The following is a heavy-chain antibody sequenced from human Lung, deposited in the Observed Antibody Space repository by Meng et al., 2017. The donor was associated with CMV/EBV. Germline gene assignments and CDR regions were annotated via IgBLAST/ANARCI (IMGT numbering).Heavy chain of an antibody. CDR3: ALFTGSWFDP. D-gene: IGHD1-14*01. J-gene: IGHJ5*02. CDR2: IYWDDDK. CDR1: RFSLSTSEVG. Sequence: TLQESCPTLVKPTQTPTLTCTFSRFSLSTSEVGVGWIRQPPGKALEWLAVIYWDDDKRYSPSLKSRLTITKDTSKNQVVLTLTNMDPVDTATYYCALFTGSWFDPWGQGTLVTVSS. V-gene: IGHV2-5*02.